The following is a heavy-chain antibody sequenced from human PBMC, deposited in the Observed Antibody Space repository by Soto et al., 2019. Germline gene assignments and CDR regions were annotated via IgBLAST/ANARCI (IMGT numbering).Heavy chain of an antibody. CDR3: ARDGQSGDSSGYYGVGY. Sequence: QVQLVQSGAEVKKPGSSVKVSCKASGGTFSSYAISWVRQAPGQGLEWMGGIIPIFGTANYAQKFQGRVTITADESTSTAYMELSSLRSEDTDVYYCARDGQSGDSSGYYGVGYWGQGTLVTVSS. D-gene: IGHD3-22*01. V-gene: IGHV1-69*12. CDR2: IIPIFGTA. J-gene: IGHJ4*02. CDR1: GGTFSSYA.